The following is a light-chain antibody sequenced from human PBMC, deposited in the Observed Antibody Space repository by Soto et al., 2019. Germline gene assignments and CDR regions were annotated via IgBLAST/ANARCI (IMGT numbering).Light chain of an antibody. CDR3: QQYTYSPEWT. CDR1: QSVRSTH. J-gene: IGKJ1*01. CDR2: GAS. Sequence: EIVLTQSPGTLSLSPGERATLSCRASQSVRSTHLAWYQQKPGQAPRLLIYGASSRAAGIPDRFSGSGSGTDVTLTISSLEPEDFAVYYCQQYTYSPEWTFGQGTKVEIK. V-gene: IGKV3-20*01.